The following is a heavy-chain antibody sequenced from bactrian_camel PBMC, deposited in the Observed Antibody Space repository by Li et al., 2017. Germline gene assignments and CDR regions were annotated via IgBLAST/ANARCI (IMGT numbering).Heavy chain of an antibody. CDR2: VCGDGKI. CDR3: VRRLLNSDLSFGY. Sequence: VQLVESGGDSVEAGGSLRLACVASGYPYGYGGNCMVWFRRAPGREREGVAAVCGDGKIYYDGSVKGRFTGSQDYVKRTVYLQMNNLKPEDTAVYYCVRRLLNSDLSFGYWGQGTQVTVS. J-gene: IGHJ6*01. CDR1: GYPYGYGGNC. D-gene: IGHD4*01. V-gene: IGHV3S55*01.